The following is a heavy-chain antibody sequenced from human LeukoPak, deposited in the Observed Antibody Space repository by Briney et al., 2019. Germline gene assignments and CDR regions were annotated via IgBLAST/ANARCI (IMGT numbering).Heavy chain of an antibody. CDR2: IRYTSET. D-gene: IGHD5-12*01. CDR3: ARDAGNSGYGCDL. CDR1: GSILSQYG. Sequence: GGSLRLSCAASGSILSQYGFNWVRQAPGKGLEWVSHIRYTSETFYADSVEGRFTISRDQARNSLYLQMNNLRGEDTAIYYCARDAGNSGYGCDLWGQGTLVTVSS. V-gene: IGHV3-48*01. J-gene: IGHJ5*02.